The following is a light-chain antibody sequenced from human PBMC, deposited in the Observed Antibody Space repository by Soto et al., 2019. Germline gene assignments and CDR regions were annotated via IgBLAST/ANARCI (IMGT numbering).Light chain of an antibody. CDR1: QSVSSN. CDR3: QQYNNWLWT. Sequence: EIVITQSPATLSVSPGERATLSCRASQSVSSNLAWYQQKPGQAPRLLIYGASTRATGIPARFSGSGSGTEFTLPISSLQSEDFAVYYCQQYNNWLWTFGQGTKVDIK. V-gene: IGKV3-15*01. CDR2: GAS. J-gene: IGKJ1*01.